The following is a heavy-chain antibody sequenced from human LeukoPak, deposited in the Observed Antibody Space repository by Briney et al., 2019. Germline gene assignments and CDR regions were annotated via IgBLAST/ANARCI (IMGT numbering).Heavy chain of an antibody. Sequence: PSETLSLTCTVSGGSISSYYWSWIRQPAGKGLEWIGRIYTSGSTNYNPSLKSRVTMSVDTSKNQFSLKLSSVTAADTAVCYCARGGRDYYDSSGYFSFTFRPAMDFDYWGQGTLVTVSS. CDR2: IYTSGST. CDR1: GGSISSYY. D-gene: IGHD3-22*01. V-gene: IGHV4-4*07. CDR3: ARGGRDYYDSSGYFSFTFRPAMDFDY. J-gene: IGHJ4*02.